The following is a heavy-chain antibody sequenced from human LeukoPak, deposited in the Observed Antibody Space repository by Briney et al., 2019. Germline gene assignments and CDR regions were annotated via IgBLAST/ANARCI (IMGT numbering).Heavy chain of an antibody. V-gene: IGHV4-34*01. CDR2: INHSGST. Sequence: SETLSLTCAVYGGSFSGYYWSWIRQPPGKGLEWIGEINHSGSTNYNPSLKSRVTISVDTSKNQFSLKLSSVTAADTAVYYCARDQSGWFDPWGQGTLVTVSS. D-gene: IGHD3-10*01. CDR1: GGSFSGYY. CDR3: ARDQSGWFDP. J-gene: IGHJ5*02.